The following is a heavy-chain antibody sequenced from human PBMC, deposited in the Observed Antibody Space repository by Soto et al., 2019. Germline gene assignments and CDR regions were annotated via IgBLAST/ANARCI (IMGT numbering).Heavy chain of an antibody. CDR3: AALYYDDSSGYYGYFDY. V-gene: IGHV1-69*01. CDR1: GGTFSSYA. CDR2: IIPIFGTA. D-gene: IGHD3-22*01. J-gene: IGHJ4*02. Sequence: QVQLVQSGAEVKKPGSSVKVSCKASGGTFSSYAISWVRQAPGQGLEWMGGIIPIFGTANYAQKFQGRVTITADESTSTAYMELSSLRSEDTAVYYCAALYYDDSSGYYGYFDYWGQGTLVAVAS.